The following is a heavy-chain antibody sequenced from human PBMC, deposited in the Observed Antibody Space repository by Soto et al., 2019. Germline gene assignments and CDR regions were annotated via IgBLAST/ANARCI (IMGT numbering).Heavy chain of an antibody. CDR2: VYHSGST. J-gene: IGHJ4*03. D-gene: IGHD7-27*01. CDR1: GDSIRGGGHY. CDR3: ARDTGLAPTVWGY. Sequence: QVQLQESGPGLVKPSQTLSLTCSVSGDSIRGGGHYWNWIRQFPGQGLEWIGYVYHSGSTHYIPSLRGRLTISIDTSKNQFSLRLISVTAADTALYYCARDTGLAPTVWGYWGHGTQVTVSS. V-gene: IGHV4-31*03.